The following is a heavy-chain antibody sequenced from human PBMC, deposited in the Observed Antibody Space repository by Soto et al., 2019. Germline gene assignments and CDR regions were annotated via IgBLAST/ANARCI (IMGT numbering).Heavy chain of an antibody. J-gene: IGHJ4*02. D-gene: IGHD3-22*01. CDR3: AKGADSSGYYNFDY. V-gene: IGHV3-30*18. Sequence: PGGSLRLSCAASGFTFISYRMHWVRQATGKGLEWVAVISYDGSNKYYADSVKGRFTLSRDNSKNTLYLQMNSLRAEDTAVYYCAKGADSSGYYNFDYWGQGTLLTVSS. CDR1: GFTFISYR. CDR2: ISYDGSNK.